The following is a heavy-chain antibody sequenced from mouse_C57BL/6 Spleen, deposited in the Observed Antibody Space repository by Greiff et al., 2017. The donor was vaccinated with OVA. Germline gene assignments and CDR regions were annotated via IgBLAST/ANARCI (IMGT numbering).Heavy chain of an antibody. CDR2: IDPEDGDT. CDR1: GFNITDYY. V-gene: IGHV14-1*01. CDR3: TTGTGTSYFDY. Sequence: EVKLQQSGAELVRPGASVKLSCTASGFNITDYYMHWVKQRPEQGLEWIGRIDPEDGDTEYAPKFKGKATMTADTSSNTAYLQLSSLTAEDTAVYYCTTGTGTSYFDYWGQGTTLTVSS. J-gene: IGHJ2*01. D-gene: IGHD4-1*01.